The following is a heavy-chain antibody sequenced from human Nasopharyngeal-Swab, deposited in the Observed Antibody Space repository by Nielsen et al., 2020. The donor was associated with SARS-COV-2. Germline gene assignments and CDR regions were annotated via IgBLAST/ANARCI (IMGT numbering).Heavy chain of an antibody. CDR2: ISSDSGSA. V-gene: IGHV7-4-1*02. D-gene: IGHD4-17*01. CDR3: ARVDGDNRVY. Sequence: WVRQAPGQRLEWMGWISSDSGSARYGQGFTGRYVLSSGTSVSTSDLQISSLRAEDTAVYYCARVDGDNRVYWGQGTLVTVSS. J-gene: IGHJ4*02.